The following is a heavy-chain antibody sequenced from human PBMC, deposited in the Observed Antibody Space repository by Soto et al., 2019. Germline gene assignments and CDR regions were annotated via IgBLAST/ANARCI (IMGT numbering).Heavy chain of an antibody. CDR3: ARDLEFRDGNISHLDY. Sequence: SVKVSCKASGGTFRNHVFNWVRQAPGQGLERMGGIIPIIGTPNYAQKFQGRVTITADASTSTVYLEVSSLRSQDTAVYYCARDLEFRDGNISHLDYWGQGTLVTVS. V-gene: IGHV1-69*13. D-gene: IGHD3-10*01. CDR2: IIPIIGTP. CDR1: GGTFRNHV. J-gene: IGHJ4*02.